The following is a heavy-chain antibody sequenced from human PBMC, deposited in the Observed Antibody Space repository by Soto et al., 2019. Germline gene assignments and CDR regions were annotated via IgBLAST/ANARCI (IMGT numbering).Heavy chain of an antibody. V-gene: IGHV1-69*12. D-gene: IGHD5-12*01. CDR2: IIPIFGTV. CDR1: GGTFSNYP. Sequence: QVQLVQSGAEVKKPGSSVKVSCKASGGTFSNYPISWVRQAPGQGLEWMGGIIPIFGTVNYAQKFQGRVTITADESTSTAYMELSSLRSEDTAVYYCARGNHRWLQLWYFDLWGRGTLGTVSS. J-gene: IGHJ2*01. CDR3: ARGNHRWLQLWYFDL.